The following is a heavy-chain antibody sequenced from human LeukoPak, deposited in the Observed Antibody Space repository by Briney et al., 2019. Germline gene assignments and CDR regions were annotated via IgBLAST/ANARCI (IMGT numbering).Heavy chain of an antibody. CDR1: GGTFSSYA. V-gene: IGHV1-69*01. CDR3: ARGNSSSWYYGGYYFDY. CDR2: IIPIFGTA. J-gene: IGHJ4*02. D-gene: IGHD6-13*01. Sequence: ASVKVSCEASGGTFSSYAISWVRQAPGQGLEWMGGIIPIFGTANYAQKFQGRVTITADESTSTAYMELSSLRSEDTAVYYCARGNSSSWYYGGYYFDYWGQGTLVTVSS.